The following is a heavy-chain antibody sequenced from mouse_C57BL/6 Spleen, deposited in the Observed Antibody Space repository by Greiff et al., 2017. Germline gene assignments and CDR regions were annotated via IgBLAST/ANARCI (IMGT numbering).Heavy chain of an antibody. CDR1: GYSFTGYF. CDR3: ARGGYYNNYGAMDY. CDR2: INPYNGDT. V-gene: IGHV1-20*01. D-gene: IGHD2-5*01. Sequence: VQLQQSGPELVKPGDSVKISCKASGYSFTGYFMNWVMQSHGKSLEWIGRINPYNGDTFYNQKFKGKATLTVDKSSSTAHMELRSLTSEDSAVYYCARGGYYNNYGAMDYWGQGTSVTVSS. J-gene: IGHJ4*01.